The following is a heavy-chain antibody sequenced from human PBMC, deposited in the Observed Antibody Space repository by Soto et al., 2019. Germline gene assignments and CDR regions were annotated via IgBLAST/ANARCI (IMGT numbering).Heavy chain of an antibody. J-gene: IGHJ3*02. Sequence: PSETLSLTCAVSGGSISSSNWWSWVRQPPGKGLEWIGEIYHSGSTNYNPSLKSRVTISVDKSKNQFSLKLSSVTAADTAVYYCARDPRNYYDSRSGAFDIWGQGTMVTVSS. CDR3: ARDPRNYYDSRSGAFDI. CDR2: IYHSGST. CDR1: GGSISSSNW. D-gene: IGHD3-22*01. V-gene: IGHV4-4*02.